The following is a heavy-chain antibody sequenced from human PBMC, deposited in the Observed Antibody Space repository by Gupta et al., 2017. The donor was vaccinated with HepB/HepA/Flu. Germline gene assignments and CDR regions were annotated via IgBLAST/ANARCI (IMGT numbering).Heavy chain of an antibody. CDR3: ARGRSYYDSSGYVLFDY. D-gene: IGHD3-22*01. CDR1: GGTFSSYA. J-gene: IGHJ4*02. Sequence: QVQLVQSGAEVKKPGSSVTVSCKASGGTFSSYAISWVRQAPGQGLEWMGRIIPILGIANYAQKFQGRVTITADKSTSTAYMELSSLRSEDTAVYYCARGRSYYDSSGYVLFDYWGQGTLVTVSS. V-gene: IGHV1-69*04. CDR2: IIPILGIA.